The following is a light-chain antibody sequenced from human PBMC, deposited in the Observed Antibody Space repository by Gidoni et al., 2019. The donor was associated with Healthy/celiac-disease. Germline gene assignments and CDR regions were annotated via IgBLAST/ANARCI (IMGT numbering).Light chain of an antibody. CDR1: QSISSY. CDR2: AAS. V-gene: IGKV1-39*01. CDR3: QQSYWTPT. J-gene: IGKJ2*01. Sequence: DIQMTQSPSSLSASVGDRVTITCRASQSISSYVNWYQQKPGKAPKLLIYAASSLQSGVPSRCSGSGSGTDFTLTISRLQHEDFATYYCQQSYWTPTFGQGTKLEIK.